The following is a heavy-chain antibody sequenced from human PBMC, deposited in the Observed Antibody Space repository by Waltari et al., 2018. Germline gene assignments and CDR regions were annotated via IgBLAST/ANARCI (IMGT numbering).Heavy chain of an antibody. D-gene: IGHD5-12*01. CDR1: GYTFSGYY. J-gene: IGHJ6*02. CDR3: ARSGEIVAIESVGPSAYGLDV. V-gene: IGHV1-2*02. Sequence: QVQLVQSGAEVKKPGASVKVSCKASGYTFSGYYIHWVRQAPGQGLEWMGWINPDSGATHYALNFQGRVTMTRDTSINTAYLEVSSLTSGDTAMFYCARSGEIVAIESVGPSAYGLDVWGQGTTVTVFS. CDR2: INPDSGAT.